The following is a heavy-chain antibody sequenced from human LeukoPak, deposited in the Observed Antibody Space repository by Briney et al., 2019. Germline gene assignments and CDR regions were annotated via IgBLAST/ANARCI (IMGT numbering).Heavy chain of an antibody. CDR1: GGTFSSYA. V-gene: IGHV1-69*13. D-gene: IGHD3-22*01. CDR2: IIPIFGTA. Sequence: ASVKVSCKASGGTFSSYAISWVRQAPGQGLEWMGGIIPIFGTANYAQKFQGRVTITADESTSTAYMELSSPRSEDTAVYYCAREVYYYDSSGYSLDWGQGTLVTVSS. CDR3: AREVYYYDSSGYSLD. J-gene: IGHJ4*02.